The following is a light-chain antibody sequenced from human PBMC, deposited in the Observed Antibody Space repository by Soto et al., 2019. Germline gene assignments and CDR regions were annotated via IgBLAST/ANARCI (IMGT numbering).Light chain of an antibody. CDR2: AAS. J-gene: IGKJ1*01. CDR1: QDINSY. Sequence: DIQMTQSPSSLSASIGDRVTITCRANQDINSYLIWYQQKLGQAPKLLIYAASTLASGVPSRFSGSESGTDFTLTISGLEHEDCATYYCQQSYKTPWTFGQGTKVEI. CDR3: QQSYKTPWT. V-gene: IGKV1-39*01.